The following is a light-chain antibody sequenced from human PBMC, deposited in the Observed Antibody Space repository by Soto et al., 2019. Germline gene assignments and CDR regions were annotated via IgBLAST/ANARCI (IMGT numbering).Light chain of an antibody. V-gene: IGKV3-20*01. CDR2: GAS. Sequence: EIVLTQSPGTLSLSPGDRATLSCRASQSVSSTYLAWYQQKPGQSPKLLVWGASTRATGTPARFSGSGSGTYFTLSISRLEPEDFAVYYCQHYGRSLTWTFGQGTKV. J-gene: IGKJ1*01. CDR3: QHYGRSLTWT. CDR1: QSVSSTY.